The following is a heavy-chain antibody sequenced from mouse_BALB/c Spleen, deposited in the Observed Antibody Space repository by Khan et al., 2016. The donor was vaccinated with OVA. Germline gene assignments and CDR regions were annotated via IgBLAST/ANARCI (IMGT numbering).Heavy chain of an antibody. J-gene: IGHJ2*01. CDR2: ISYSGNT. D-gene: IGHD1-1*01. Sequence: EVQLLETGPGLVKPSQSLSLTCTVTGYSITSDYAWNWIRQFPGNKLEWMGFISYSGNTNYNPSLKSRISFTRDTTKNQFFLQLNFVTIEDTATYYCARVYGGDFDYWGQGTTLTVSS. CDR3: ARVYGGDFDY. CDR1: GYSITSDYA. V-gene: IGHV3-2*02.